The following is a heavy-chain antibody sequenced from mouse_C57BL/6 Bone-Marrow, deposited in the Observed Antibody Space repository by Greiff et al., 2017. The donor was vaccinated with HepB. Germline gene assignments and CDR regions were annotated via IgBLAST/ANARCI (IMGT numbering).Heavy chain of an antibody. CDR1: GYTFTSYW. Sequence: VQLQQPGAELVKPGASVKLSCKASGYTFTSYWMHWVKQRPGQGLEWIGMIHPNSGSTNYNEKFKSKATLTLAKSSSTAYMQLSSLTSEDSAVDDCARDGYYVGWFAYWGQGTLVTVSA. V-gene: IGHV1-64*01. J-gene: IGHJ3*01. D-gene: IGHD2-3*01. CDR2: IHPNSGST. CDR3: ARDGYYVGWFAY.